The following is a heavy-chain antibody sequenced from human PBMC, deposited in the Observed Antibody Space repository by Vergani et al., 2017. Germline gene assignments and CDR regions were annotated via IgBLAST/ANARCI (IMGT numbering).Heavy chain of an antibody. CDR3: ARDRIGSGSGMDV. CDR1: GGSISSGGYY. CDR2: INHSGST. Sequence: QVQLQESGPGLVKPSQTLSLTCTVSGGSISSGGYYWSWIRQPPGKGLEWIGEINHSGSTNYNPSLKSRVTISVDTSKNQFSLKLSSVTAADTAVYYCARDRIGSGSGMDVWGKGNTVTVSS. J-gene: IGHJ6*04. D-gene: IGHD3-10*01. V-gene: IGHV4-31*03.